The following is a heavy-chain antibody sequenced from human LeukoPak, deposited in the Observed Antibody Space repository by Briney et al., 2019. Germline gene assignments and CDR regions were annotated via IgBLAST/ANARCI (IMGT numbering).Heavy chain of an antibody. V-gene: IGHV3-7*01. CDR2: IKQDRSEK. D-gene: IGHD4-23*01. CDR1: GFTFSSYW. Sequence: GGSLRLSCAASGFTFSSYWMSWVRQAPGKGLEWVANIKQDRSEKYYVHSVKGRGTISRDKAKKSLYMQMNSLRAEDTAVYYCERDRRWYFDYWGQGTLVTVSS. J-gene: IGHJ4*02. CDR3: ERDRRWYFDY.